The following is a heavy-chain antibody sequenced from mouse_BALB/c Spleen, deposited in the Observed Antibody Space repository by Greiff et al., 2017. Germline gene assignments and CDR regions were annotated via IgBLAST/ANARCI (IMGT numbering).Heavy chain of an antibody. CDR1: GYSITSDYA. Sequence: EVQLQQSGPGLVKPSQSLSLTCTVTGYSITSDYAWNWIRQFPGNKLEWMGYISYSGSTSYNPSLKSRISITRDTSKNQFFLQLNSVTTEDTATYYCARSPLGQLKDYWGQGTALTVSS. CDR3: ARSPLGQLKDY. V-gene: IGHV3-2*02. CDR2: ISYSGST. D-gene: IGHD4-1*01. J-gene: IGHJ2*01.